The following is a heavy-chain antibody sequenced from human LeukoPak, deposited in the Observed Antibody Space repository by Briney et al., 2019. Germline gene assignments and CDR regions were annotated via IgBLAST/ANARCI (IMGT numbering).Heavy chain of an antibody. V-gene: IGHV3-21*04. CDR3: ARRAGAYSHPYDY. D-gene: IGHD4-17*01. CDR2: ITSGSSYI. J-gene: IGHJ4*02. CDR1: GFTFSSYN. Sequence: GGSLRLSCAASGFTFSSYNMNWVRQAPGKGLEWVSSITSGSSYIYYADSVKGRFTISRDNAKNSLYLQMNSLRAEDTAVYYCARRAGAYSHPYDYWGQGTLVTVSS.